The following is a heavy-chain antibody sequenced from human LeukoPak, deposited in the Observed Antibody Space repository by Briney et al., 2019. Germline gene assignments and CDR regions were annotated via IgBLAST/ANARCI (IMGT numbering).Heavy chain of an antibody. CDR2: INWNGGGT. J-gene: IGHJ4*02. D-gene: IGHD5-18*01. V-gene: IGHV3-20*04. CDR1: GFIFDDFD. Sequence: GGSLRLSCAASGFIFDDFDMSRVREPPGKGLECVSGINWNGGGTVYADSVKGRFTISRDNAKNSLYLQMDTLTVEDTAFYYCVRGGASASYFDFWGLGTLVTVSP. CDR3: VRGGASASYFDF.